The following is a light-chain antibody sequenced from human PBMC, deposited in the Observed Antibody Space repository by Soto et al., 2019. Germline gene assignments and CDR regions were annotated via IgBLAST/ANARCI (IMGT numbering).Light chain of an antibody. V-gene: IGKV3-11*01. CDR2: DAS. J-gene: IGKJ5*01. Sequence: EFVLTQSPGTLSLSPGERATLSCRASQSVSSYLAWYQQRPGQAPRLLIYDASNRATGIPARFSGSGSGTDFTLTISSLEAEDFAIYYCQQRSNWPPITFGQGTRLEI. CDR3: QQRSNWPPIT. CDR1: QSVSSY.